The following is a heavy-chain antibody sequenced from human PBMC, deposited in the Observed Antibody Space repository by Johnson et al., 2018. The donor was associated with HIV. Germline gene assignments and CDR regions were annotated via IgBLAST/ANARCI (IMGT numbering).Heavy chain of an antibody. D-gene: IGHD4-17*01. J-gene: IGHJ3*02. CDR3: PKAVDGAPDAFDI. CDR2: IKSKTDGGTT. V-gene: IGHV3-15*01. Sequence: VQLVESGGGLVKPGGSLRLSCAASGFTFSNAWMSWVRQAPGKGLEWVGRIKSKTDGGTTDYAAPVNGRFTISRDYSKNTLYLQMNSLKTEDTAVYYCPKAVDGAPDAFDIWGQGTMVTVSS. CDR1: GFTFSNAW.